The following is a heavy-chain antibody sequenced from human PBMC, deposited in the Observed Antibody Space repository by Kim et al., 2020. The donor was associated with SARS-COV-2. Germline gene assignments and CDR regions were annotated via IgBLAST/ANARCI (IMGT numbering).Heavy chain of an antibody. CDR3: AAGKMWIHDL. Sequence: GGSLRLSCAASGFTFSDYYMNWVRQAPGKGLEWVAIIERDGSEIHYVDSVKCRFTISRDNSKKSLDFQMNSMRAEDTALYFCAAGKMWIHDLWGQGTLVTDSA. V-gene: IGHV3-7*01. CDR1: GFTFSDYY. J-gene: IGHJ5*02. D-gene: IGHD5-18*01. CDR2: IERDGSEI.